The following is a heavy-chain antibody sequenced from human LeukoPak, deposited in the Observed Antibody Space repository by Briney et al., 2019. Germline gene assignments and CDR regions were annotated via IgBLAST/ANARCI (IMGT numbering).Heavy chain of an antibody. V-gene: IGHV3-23*01. CDR1: GFTFSNYA. CDR3: AKGGGPYHLPTDY. J-gene: IGHJ4*02. Sequence: PGGSLRLSCAASGFTFSNYAMNWVGQAPGKGLEWVSAITSAGNTYYADSVKGRFTISRDSSKNTLYLQMNSLRSEDTAVYYCAKGGGPYHLPTDYWGQGTLVTVSS. D-gene: IGHD2-2*01. CDR2: ITSAGNT.